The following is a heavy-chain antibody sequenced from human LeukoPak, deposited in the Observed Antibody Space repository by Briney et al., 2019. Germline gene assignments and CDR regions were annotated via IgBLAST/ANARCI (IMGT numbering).Heavy chain of an antibody. CDR1: GGSISSGGYY. J-gene: IGHJ6*02. CDR2: IYYSGST. Sequence: SETLSLTCTVPGGSISSGGYYWSWIRQHPGKGLEWIGYIYYSGSTYYNPSLKSRVTISVDTSKNQFSLKLSSVTAADTAVYYCARETYYYDSSGYYHYYGMDVWGQGTTVTVSS. CDR3: ARETYYYDSSGYYHYYGMDV. V-gene: IGHV4-31*03. D-gene: IGHD3-22*01.